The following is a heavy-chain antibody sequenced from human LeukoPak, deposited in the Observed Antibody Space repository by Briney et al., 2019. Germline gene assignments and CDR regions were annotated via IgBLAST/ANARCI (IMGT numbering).Heavy chain of an antibody. V-gene: IGHV5-51*01. CDR2: IYPGDSDT. Sequence: GESLKISCKGSGYSFTSYWIGWVRQMPGKGLEWMGIIYPGDSDTRYSPSFQGQVTISADKSISTAYLQWSSLKASDTAMYYCARTPDDFWSGYLPWYFDYWGQGTLVTVSS. CDR3: ARTPDDFWSGYLPWYFDY. J-gene: IGHJ4*02. CDR1: GYSFTSYW. D-gene: IGHD3-3*01.